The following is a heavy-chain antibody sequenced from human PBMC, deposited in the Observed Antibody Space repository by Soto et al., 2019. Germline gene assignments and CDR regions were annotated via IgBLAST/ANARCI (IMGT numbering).Heavy chain of an antibody. V-gene: IGHV4-4*02. CDR2: IYHSGST. CDR3: ARADYVWGSYRYRPRGLDY. D-gene: IGHD3-16*02. Sequence: SETLSLTCAVSGGSISSSNWWSWVRQPPGKGLEWIGEIYHSGSTNYNPSLKSRVTISVDKSKNQFSLKLSSVTAADTAVYYCARADYVWGSYRYRPRGLDYWGQGTLVTVSS. J-gene: IGHJ4*02. CDR1: GGSISSSNW.